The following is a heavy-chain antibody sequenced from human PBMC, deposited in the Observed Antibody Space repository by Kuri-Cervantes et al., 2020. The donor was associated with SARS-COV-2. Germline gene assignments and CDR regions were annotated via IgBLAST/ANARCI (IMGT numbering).Heavy chain of an antibody. CDR1: GYTSTGYY. D-gene: IGHD3-22*01. V-gene: IGHV1-2*04. CDR3: ARSTPFQRLVVISQCGAFDI. Sequence: ASVKVSCNASGYTSTGYYMHWVRQAPGQGREWRGWINPNSGATNYSQKFQGWVTMTRDTSISKVYMELSRLRSDDTAVYYCARSTPFQRLVVISQCGAFDIWGQGTMVTVSS. J-gene: IGHJ3*02. CDR2: INPNSGAT.